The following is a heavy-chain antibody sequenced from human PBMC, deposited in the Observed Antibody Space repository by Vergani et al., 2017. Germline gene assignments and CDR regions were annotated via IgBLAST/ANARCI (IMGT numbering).Heavy chain of an antibody. Sequence: EVQLVQSGAEVQKPGESLKISCKGSGYTFTTYWIGWVRQMPGQGLEWMGIIYPGDSDTRYSPSFQGPVTISADKSISTAYLQWSSVKASDTAIYYCACTTGDRYWYFDLWGRGTLVTVSS. CDR2: IYPGDSDT. J-gene: IGHJ2*01. CDR3: ACTTGDRYWYFDL. D-gene: IGHD7-27*01. CDR1: GYTFTTYW. V-gene: IGHV5-51*01.